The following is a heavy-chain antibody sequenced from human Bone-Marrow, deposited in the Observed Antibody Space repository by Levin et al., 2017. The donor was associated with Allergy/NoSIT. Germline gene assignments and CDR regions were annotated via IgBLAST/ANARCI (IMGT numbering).Heavy chain of an antibody. CDR2: IKSNTNGGTA. CDR1: GFSFNSVW. J-gene: IGHJ4*02. D-gene: IGHD2-2*01. V-gene: IGHV3-15*07. Sequence: GGSLRLSCAASGFSFNSVWMNWVRQAPGKGLEWVGRIKSNTNGGTADYAEPVKGRFTISRDDSKHMVYLNMDSLKTEDTAVYFCSTTRGRPVVRTPPFDHWGQGALVTVSS. CDR3: STTRGRPVVRTPPFDH.